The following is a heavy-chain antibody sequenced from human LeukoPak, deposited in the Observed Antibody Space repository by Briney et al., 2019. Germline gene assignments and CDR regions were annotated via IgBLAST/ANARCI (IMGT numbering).Heavy chain of an antibody. Sequence: GGSLRLSCAASGFTFSNYAMSWVRQAPGKGLEWVSSISSSSGYIYYADSVKGRFTISRDNAKNSLYLQMNSLRDEDTAIYYCARETTVIKKIDYWGQGTLVTVSS. CDR3: ARETTVIKKIDY. CDR1: GFTFSNYA. CDR2: ISSSSGYI. J-gene: IGHJ4*02. D-gene: IGHD4-17*01. V-gene: IGHV3-21*01.